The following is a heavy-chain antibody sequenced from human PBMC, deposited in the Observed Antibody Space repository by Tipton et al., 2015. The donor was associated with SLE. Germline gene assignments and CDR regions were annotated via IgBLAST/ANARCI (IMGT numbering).Heavy chain of an antibody. CDR3: ASGDAVGFDI. Sequence: SLRLSCAASGFHFSTYGMHWVRQAPGKGLEWVAFIRYDGSVEDYADSVKGRFTISRDNAKNSLYLQMNSLRAEDTAVYYCASGDAVGFDIWGRGTMVTVSS. CDR1: GFHFSTYG. D-gene: IGHD2-21*01. CDR2: IRYDGSVE. J-gene: IGHJ3*02. V-gene: IGHV3-30*02.